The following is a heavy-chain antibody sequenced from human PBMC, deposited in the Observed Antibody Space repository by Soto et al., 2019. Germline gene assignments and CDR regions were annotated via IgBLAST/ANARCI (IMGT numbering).Heavy chain of an antibody. CDR2: INAGNGNT. D-gene: IGHD2-2*01. CDR1: AYTFTSYA. V-gene: IGHV1-3*01. CDR3: ARDEDCRSTSWPCDAY. J-gene: IGHJ4*02. Sequence: ASAXSSSKASAYTFTSYAMHCVRQAPGQRLEGMGWINAGNGNTNYAQKLQGRVTMTTDTSTSTAYMELRRLRSEDTAVYYCARDEDCRSTSWPCDAYWGQGTLVTVSS.